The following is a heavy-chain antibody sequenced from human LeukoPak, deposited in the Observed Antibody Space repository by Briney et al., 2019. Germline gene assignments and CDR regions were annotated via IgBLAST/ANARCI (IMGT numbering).Heavy chain of an antibody. D-gene: IGHD6-19*01. V-gene: IGHV3-23*01. Sequence: PGGSLRLSCAASKFIFSTYAMSWVRQAPGKGLEWVSGISDNGGTAYYADSVKGRFTISRDNSKNTLYLQMNSLRVEDTAVYYCAKRGPVTGTKYFDYWGQGTLVTVSS. J-gene: IGHJ4*02. CDR1: KFIFSTYA. CDR2: ISDNGGTA. CDR3: AKRGPVTGTKYFDY.